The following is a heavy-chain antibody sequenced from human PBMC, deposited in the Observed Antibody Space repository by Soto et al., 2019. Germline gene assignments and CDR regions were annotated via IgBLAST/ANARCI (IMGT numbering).Heavy chain of an antibody. CDR1: GGTFASYA. Sequence: QVQLVQSGAEVKKPGSSVKASCKASGGTFASYAVSWVRQAPGQGLEWMGGIIPVFGSTNYAQNFQDRVTFTADESTGTVYMELTSLRSEDTAVYYCARDGGLVEISTMGDYWGQGTLVTVSS. J-gene: IGHJ4*02. V-gene: IGHV1-69*01. CDR3: ARDGGLVEISTMGDY. D-gene: IGHD3-16*01. CDR2: IIPVFGST.